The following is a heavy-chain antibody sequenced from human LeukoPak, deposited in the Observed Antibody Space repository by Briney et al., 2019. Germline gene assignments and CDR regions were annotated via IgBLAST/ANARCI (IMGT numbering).Heavy chain of an antibody. J-gene: IGHJ4*02. CDR2: ITGSSSTI. D-gene: IGHD3-22*01. V-gene: IGHV3-48*03. CDR3: AREELGSSGYSSLDC. CDR1: GFTFSSYE. Sequence: GGSLRLSCVASGFTFSSYEMNWVRQAPGKGPEWVSYITGSSSTIYYADSVKGRFTISRDNAKNSLYVQMNSLRAEDTAVYYCAREELGSSGYSSLDCRGQGTLVTVSS.